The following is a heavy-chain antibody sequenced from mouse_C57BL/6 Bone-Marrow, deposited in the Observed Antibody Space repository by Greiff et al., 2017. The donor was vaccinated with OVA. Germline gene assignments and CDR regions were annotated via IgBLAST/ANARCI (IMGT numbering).Heavy chain of an antibody. CDR3: ARILWANYDGGYYAMDY. CDR2: IDPSDSYT. Sequence: VQLQQPGAELVMPGASVKLSCKASGYTFTSYWMHWVKQRPGQGLEWIGEIDPSDSYTNYNQKFKGKSTLTVDKSSSTAYMQLSSLTSEDSAVYYCARILWANYDGGYYAMDYWGQGTSVTVSS. D-gene: IGHD2-4*01. J-gene: IGHJ4*01. CDR1: GYTFTSYW. V-gene: IGHV1-69*01.